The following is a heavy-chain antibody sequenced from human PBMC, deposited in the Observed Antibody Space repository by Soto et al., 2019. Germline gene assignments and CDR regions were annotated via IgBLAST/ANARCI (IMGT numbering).Heavy chain of an antibody. CDR1: GFTLSTYW. D-gene: IGHD6-6*01. V-gene: IGHV3-7*04. J-gene: IGHJ4*02. CDR2: INQDGSVK. CDR3: ARAVAARGSY. Sequence: PGGSLRLSCVASGFTLSTYWMSWVRQAPGKGLEWVANINQDGSVKYYVDSVKGRFSISGDNAKNSVYLQMNSLRAEDTAVYFCARAVAARGSYWGQGTLVTVSS.